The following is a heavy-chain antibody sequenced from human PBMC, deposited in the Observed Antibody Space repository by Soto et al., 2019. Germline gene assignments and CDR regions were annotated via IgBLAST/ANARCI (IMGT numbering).Heavy chain of an antibody. CDR3: ARLRLYANGCLFDF. D-gene: IGHD2-2*01. J-gene: IGHJ4*02. CDR1: GYSIDNGYY. Sequence: PSETLSLTCTVSGYSIDNGYYWGWVRQSPGRGLEWIGSIFHRGNSYNSPSLKSRVTMFVDTSNNRFSLKLSSLTASDTAVYYCARLRLYANGCLFDFWGRGTLVTVSS. V-gene: IGHV4-38-2*02. CDR2: IFHRGNS.